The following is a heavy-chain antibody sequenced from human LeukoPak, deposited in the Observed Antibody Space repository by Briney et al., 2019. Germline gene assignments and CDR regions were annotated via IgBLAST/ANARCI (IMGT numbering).Heavy chain of an antibody. Sequence: ASVKVSCKVSGYTLTELSMHWVRQAPGQGLEWMGWINPNSGGTNYAQKFQGRVTMTRDTSISTAYMELSRLRSDDTAVYYCASISFRDLDYWGQGTLVTVSS. D-gene: IGHD5-24*01. CDR3: ASISFRDLDY. J-gene: IGHJ4*02. CDR1: GYTLTELS. V-gene: IGHV1-2*02. CDR2: INPNSGGT.